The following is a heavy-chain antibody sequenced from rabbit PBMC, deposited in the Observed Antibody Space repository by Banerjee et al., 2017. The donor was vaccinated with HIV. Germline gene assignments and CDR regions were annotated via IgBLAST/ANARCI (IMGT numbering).Heavy chain of an antibody. V-gene: IGHV1S40*01. CDR3: ARDRGYAGYAGYGYALYYFDL. J-gene: IGHJ4*01. CDR1: GFSFSSRYW. Sequence: QSLEESGGDLVKPGASLTLTCTASGFSFSSRYWICWVRQAPGKGLEWIACIYAGSTGTTHYASWAKGRFTISKTSSTTVTLQMTSLTDADTATYFCARDRGYAGYAGYGYALYYFDLWGQGTLVTVS. CDR2: IYAGSTGTT. D-gene: IGHD6-1*01.